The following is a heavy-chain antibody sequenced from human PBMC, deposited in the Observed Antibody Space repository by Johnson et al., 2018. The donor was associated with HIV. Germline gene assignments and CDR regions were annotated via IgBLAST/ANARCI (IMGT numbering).Heavy chain of an antibody. V-gene: IGHV3-20*04. CDR1: GFTFSSYG. D-gene: IGHD5-18*01. Sequence: VQLVESGGGVVQPGRSLRLSCAASGFTFSSYGMSWVRQAPGKGLEWVSGINWNGGSTGYADSVKGRFTISRDNAKNSLYLQMNSLRAEDTALYYCARAGYSYGLGAFDIWGQGTMVTVSS. CDR3: ARAGYSYGLGAFDI. J-gene: IGHJ3*02. CDR2: INWNGGST.